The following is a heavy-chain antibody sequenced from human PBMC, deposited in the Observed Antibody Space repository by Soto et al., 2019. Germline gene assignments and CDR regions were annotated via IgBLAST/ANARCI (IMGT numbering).Heavy chain of an antibody. Sequence: ASVYVSCKASRGTFISYASSWVRQAPGQGLEWMGGIIPIFGTANYAQKFQGRVTITADESTSTAYMELSSLRSEDTAVYYCAVGGYYDSSGYYYYFDYWGQGTLVTVSS. V-gene: IGHV1-69*13. J-gene: IGHJ4*02. CDR2: IIPIFGTA. CDR1: RGTFISYA. CDR3: AVGGYYDSSGYYYYFDY. D-gene: IGHD3-22*01.